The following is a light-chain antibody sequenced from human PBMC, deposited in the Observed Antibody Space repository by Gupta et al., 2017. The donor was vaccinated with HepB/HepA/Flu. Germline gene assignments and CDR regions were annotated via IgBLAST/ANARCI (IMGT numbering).Light chain of an antibody. J-gene: IGLJ1*01. CDR2: KTN. Sequence: QSVLTQPPSASGTPGPGISVSCSGSRSTVGANHVSWYQQLPGTAPKLLIHKTNQRPSGVPDRFSGSKSGTSASLAISGLRSEDEADYYCATWDDSRSGLYVFGTGTKVTVV. CDR3: ATWDDSRSGLYV. V-gene: IGLV1-47*01. CDR1: RSTVGANH.